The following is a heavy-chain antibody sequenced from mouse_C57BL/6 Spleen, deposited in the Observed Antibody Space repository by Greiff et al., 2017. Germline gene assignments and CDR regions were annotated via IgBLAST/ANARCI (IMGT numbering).Heavy chain of an antibody. CDR2: INYDGSST. V-gene: IGHV5-16*01. Sequence: EVKLMESEGGLVQPGSSMKLSCTASGFTFSDYYMAWVRQVPEKGLEWVANINYDGSSTYYLDSLKSRFIISRDNATNILYLQMSSLESEDTATYYCARDGGPYYFDYWGQGTTLTVAS. J-gene: IGHJ2*01. D-gene: IGHD1-1*02. CDR3: ARDGGPYYFDY. CDR1: GFTFSDYY.